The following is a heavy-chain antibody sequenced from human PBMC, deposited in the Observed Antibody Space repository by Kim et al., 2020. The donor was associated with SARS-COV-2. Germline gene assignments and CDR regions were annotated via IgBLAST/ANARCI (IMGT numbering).Heavy chain of an antibody. J-gene: IGHJ6*02. CDR3: ARDFRPYSSNHYGMDV. Sequence: SGKGLFNITRDNSKNTLYLQMNSLRAEDTAVYYCARDFRPYSSNHYGMDVWGQGTTVTVSS. D-gene: IGHD6-13*01. V-gene: IGHV3-30*07.